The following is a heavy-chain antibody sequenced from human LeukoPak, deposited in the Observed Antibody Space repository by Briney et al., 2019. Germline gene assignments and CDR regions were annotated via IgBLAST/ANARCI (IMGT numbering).Heavy chain of an antibody. J-gene: IGHJ4*02. Sequence: SVKVSCKASGGTFSSYTISWVRQAPGQGLEWMGRIIPILGIANYAQKLQGRVTITADKSTSTAYMELSSLRSEDTAVYYCARDMPWGRGQPVYFDYWGQGTLVTVSS. CDR2: IIPILGIA. CDR1: GGTFSSYT. V-gene: IGHV1-69*04. CDR3: ARDMPWGRGQPVYFDY. D-gene: IGHD2-2*01.